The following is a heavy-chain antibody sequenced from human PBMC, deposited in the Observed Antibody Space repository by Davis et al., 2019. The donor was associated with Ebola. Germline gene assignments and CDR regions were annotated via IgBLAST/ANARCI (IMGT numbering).Heavy chain of an antibody. V-gene: IGHV4-34*10. J-gene: IGHJ4*02. Sequence: PGGSLRLSCTLYGASFRDYYWGWVRQAPGKGLEWIGEIDYRGRTEYNPSLKSRVAMSIDTSKNQFSLRLTSVTAADTAMYFCASPHQIRGQDYFDCLGQGTLVTVST. CDR2: IDYRGRT. CDR1: GASFRDYY. CDR3: ASPHQIRGQDYFDC.